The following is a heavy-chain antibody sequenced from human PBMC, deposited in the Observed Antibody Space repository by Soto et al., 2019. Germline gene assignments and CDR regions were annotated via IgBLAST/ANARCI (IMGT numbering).Heavy chain of an antibody. CDR1: GFTFSSYA. D-gene: IGHD5-12*01. J-gene: IGHJ4*02. CDR2: ISSNGGST. V-gene: IGHV3-64*01. Sequence: EVQLVESGGGLVQPGGSLRLSCAASGFTFSSYAMHWVRQAPGKGLEYVSAISSNGGSTDYANSVKGRFTISRDNSKNPLYLQMGRLRAEDMAVYYCARGGRGYEFDYWGQGTLVTVSS. CDR3: ARGGRGYEFDY.